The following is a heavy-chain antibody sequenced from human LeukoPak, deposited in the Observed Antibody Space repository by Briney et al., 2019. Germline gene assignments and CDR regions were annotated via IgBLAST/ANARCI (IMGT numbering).Heavy chain of an antibody. CDR1: GFTFYEFA. V-gene: IGHV3-43*02. CDR3: AKDLSSIFDALNI. CDR2: ISGDGATT. J-gene: IGHJ3*02. Sequence: PGGSLRLSCAASGFTFYEFAMHWVRQAPGKGLEWVSLISGDGATTYYAASVKGRFTISRDNKKNFLYLQMNNLGTEDTALFYCAKDLSSIFDALNIWGQGTLVTVSS. D-gene: IGHD3-3*01.